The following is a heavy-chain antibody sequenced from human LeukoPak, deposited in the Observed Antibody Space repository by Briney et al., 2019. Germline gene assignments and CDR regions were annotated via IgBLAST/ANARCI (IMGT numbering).Heavy chain of an antibody. J-gene: IGHJ4*02. CDR2: IYHSGST. Sequence: SETLSLTCAVSGGSISSSNWWSWVRQPPGKGLEWIGEIYHSGSTNYNPSLKSRVTISVDKSKNQFPLKLSSVTAADTAVYYCARELRGLHQYHFDYWGQGTLVTVSS. V-gene: IGHV4-4*02. D-gene: IGHD4-17*01. CDR3: ARELRGLHQYHFDY. CDR1: GGSISSSNW.